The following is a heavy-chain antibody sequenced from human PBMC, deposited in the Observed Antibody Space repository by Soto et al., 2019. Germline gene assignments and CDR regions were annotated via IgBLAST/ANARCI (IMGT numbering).Heavy chain of an antibody. CDR3: AAGGGLPRYY. V-gene: IGHV4-30-2*01. J-gene: IGHJ4*02. CDR1: GGSISSGGYS. Sequence: QLQLQESGSGLVKPSQTLSLTCAVSGGSISSGGYSWSWIRQPPGKGLEWIGYIYHSGSTYYNPSLRSRFTKAVDRSKNQFSLKLSSVTAADTAVYYCAAGGGLPRYYWGQGTLVTVSS. D-gene: IGHD5-12*01. CDR2: IYHSGST.